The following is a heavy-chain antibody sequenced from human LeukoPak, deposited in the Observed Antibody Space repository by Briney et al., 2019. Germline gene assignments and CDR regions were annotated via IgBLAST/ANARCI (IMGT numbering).Heavy chain of an antibody. CDR2: ISASGDKT. CDR1: GFTFSSYG. CDR3: AKAGSGWYYFDY. V-gene: IGHV3-23*01. D-gene: IGHD6-19*01. J-gene: IGHJ4*02. Sequence: GGSLRLSCAASGFTFSSYGMSWVRQAPGKGLEWVSGISASGDKTYDADSVKGRFTISRDNSKNTLYLQMNSLGADDTAEYYCAKAGSGWYYFDYWGQGTLVTVSS.